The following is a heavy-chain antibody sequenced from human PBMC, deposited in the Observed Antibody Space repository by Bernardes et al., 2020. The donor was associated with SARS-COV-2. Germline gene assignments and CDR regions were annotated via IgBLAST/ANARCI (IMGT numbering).Heavy chain of an antibody. Sequence: GGSLRLSCAASGFTFSTYWMHWVRQAPGKGLEWVSRIDPDGRTPTYADSVKGRFTISRDNAKNTLYLRMNSLRAEDTAIYYCARSDFFDGRGYYFGHWGHGSPGTV. CDR3: ARSDFFDGRGYYFGH. CDR1: GFTFSTYW. CDR2: IDPDGRTP. D-gene: IGHD3-22*01. J-gene: IGHJ1*01. V-gene: IGHV3-74*01.